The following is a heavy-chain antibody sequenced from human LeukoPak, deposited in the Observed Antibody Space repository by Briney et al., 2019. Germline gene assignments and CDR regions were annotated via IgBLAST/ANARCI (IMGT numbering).Heavy chain of an antibody. D-gene: IGHD3-22*01. Sequence: SQTLSLTCTVSGGSISSGDYYWSWIRQPPGKGLEWIGYIYYSGSTYYNPSLKSRVTISVDTSKNQFSLKPSSVTAADTAVYYCARDVYYYDSSGYYIGCFDPWGQGTLVTVSS. V-gene: IGHV4-30-4*01. CDR2: IYYSGST. CDR1: GGSISSGDYY. CDR3: ARDVYYYDSSGYYIGCFDP. J-gene: IGHJ5*02.